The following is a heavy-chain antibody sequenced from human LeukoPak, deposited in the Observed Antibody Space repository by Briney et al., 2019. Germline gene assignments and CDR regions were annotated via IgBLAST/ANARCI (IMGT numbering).Heavy chain of an antibody. CDR1: GFTFSDYY. J-gene: IGHJ6*02. Sequence: GGSLRLSCAASGFTFSDYYMSWIRQAPGKGLEWVSYISSSSSTIYYGDSVKGRFTISRDNSMNTLYLQMNSLRVDDTAVYYCAREQVVVGRGYYGMGVWGQGTTVTVSS. V-gene: IGHV3-11*04. CDR3: AREQVVVGRGYYGMGV. CDR2: ISSSSSTI. D-gene: IGHD2-2*01.